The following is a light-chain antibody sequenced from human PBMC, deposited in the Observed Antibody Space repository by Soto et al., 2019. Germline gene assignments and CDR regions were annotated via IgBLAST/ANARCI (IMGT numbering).Light chain of an antibody. V-gene: IGKV3-15*01. CDR1: QSVSGH. J-gene: IGKJ1*01. CDR2: GAS. Sequence: EIVMTQSPATLSVSPGERVTLSCRASQSVSGHLAWYQQNPGQAPRLIISGASSRATGIPARFSGSGSGTEFTLTISSLQSEDFAVYYCHQYHYWWTFGQGTKVDIK. CDR3: HQYHYWWT.